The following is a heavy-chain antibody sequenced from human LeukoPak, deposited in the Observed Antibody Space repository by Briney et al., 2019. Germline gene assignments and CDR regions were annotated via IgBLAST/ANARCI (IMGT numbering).Heavy chain of an antibody. Sequence: ASVTVSCKASGYSFSDYHIHWVRQAPGQGLEWMGWIKPNSGGTKYARNFQGRVSMTRDTSITTAFMELSRLTSDDTAVYYCARGGAAYDGSDYSPYVWGQGTLVTVSS. CDR2: IKPNSGGT. D-gene: IGHD3-22*01. CDR3: ARGGAAYDGSDYSPYV. V-gene: IGHV1-2*02. CDR1: GYSFSDYH. J-gene: IGHJ4*02.